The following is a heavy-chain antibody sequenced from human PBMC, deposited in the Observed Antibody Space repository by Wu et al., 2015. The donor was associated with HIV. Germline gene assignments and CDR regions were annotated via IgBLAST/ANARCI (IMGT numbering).Heavy chain of an antibody. CDR1: GYNFSGYY. J-gene: IGHJ4*02. CDR2: INPNSGGT. CDR3: ARPRFSGNYHLDY. Sequence: QVQLVQSGAEVKKPGASVKVSCKASGYNFSGYYMHWLRQAPGQGLEWMGWINPNSGGTNYAQTFQGRVTLTRDTSISTAYMELSSLRSDDTAVYFCARPRFSGNYHLDYWARDLVTVSS. V-gene: IGHV1-2*02. D-gene: IGHD1-26*01.